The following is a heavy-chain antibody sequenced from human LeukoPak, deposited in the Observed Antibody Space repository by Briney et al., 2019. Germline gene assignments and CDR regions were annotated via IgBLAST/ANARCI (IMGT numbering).Heavy chain of an antibody. CDR3: ARSQGPGSYYNWFDP. J-gene: IGHJ5*02. CDR1: GYSISSGYY. Sequence: SETLSLTCTVSGYSISSGYYWGWIRQPPGKGLEWIGRIYTSGSTNYNPSLKSRVTISVDTSKNQFSLKLSSVTAADTAVYYCARSQGPGSYYNWFDPWGQGTLVTVSS. V-gene: IGHV4-38-2*02. D-gene: IGHD3-10*01. CDR2: IYTSGST.